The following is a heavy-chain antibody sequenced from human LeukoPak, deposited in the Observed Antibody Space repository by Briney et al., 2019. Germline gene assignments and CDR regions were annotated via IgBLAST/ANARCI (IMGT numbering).Heavy chain of an antibody. CDR2: FDPEDGET. CDR3: ATDPLDHGDYVGDY. J-gene: IGHJ4*02. CDR1: GYTLTELS. D-gene: IGHD4-17*01. V-gene: IGHV1-24*01. Sequence: ASVKVSCKVSGYTLTELSMHWVRQAPGKGLEWMGGFDPEDGETIYAQKFQGRVTMTEDTSTDTAYMELSSLRSEDTAVYYCATDPLDHGDYVGDYWGQGTLVTVSS.